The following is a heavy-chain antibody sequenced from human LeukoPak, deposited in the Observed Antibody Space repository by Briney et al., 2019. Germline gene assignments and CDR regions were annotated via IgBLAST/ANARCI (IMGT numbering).Heavy chain of an antibody. V-gene: IGHV3-11*04. J-gene: IGHJ4*02. CDR3: AVQITMIVVVPYFDY. CDR1: GLTFSDYY. CDR2: ISGTGTTI. Sequence: GESLRLSWAAAGLTFSDYYMTWIRQAPGKGLEWVPSISGTGTTIYYADSGRGRFTVSRDNARNSLFLHMNSLRAEDTAVYYCAVQITMIVVVPYFDYWGQGTLVTVSS. D-gene: IGHD3-22*01.